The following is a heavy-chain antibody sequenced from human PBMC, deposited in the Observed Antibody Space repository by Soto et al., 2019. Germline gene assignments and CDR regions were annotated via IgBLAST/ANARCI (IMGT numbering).Heavy chain of an antibody. CDR3: ARSPYTTGYHYGMDV. D-gene: IGHD3-9*01. CDR2: IWYDGSNK. V-gene: IGHV3-33*01. Sequence: GGYLRLSCAAPGFSFSLYGMQRVRQAPGKGLVWVAVIWYDGSNKYYADSVKGRLTISRDNSKNMLYLQMNSLRAEDTAVYYCARSPYTTGYHYGMDVWGQGTTVTVST. J-gene: IGHJ6*01. CDR1: GFSFSLYG.